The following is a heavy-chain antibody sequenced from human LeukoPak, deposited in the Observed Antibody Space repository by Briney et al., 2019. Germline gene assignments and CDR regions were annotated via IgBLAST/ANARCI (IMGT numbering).Heavy chain of an antibody. J-gene: IGHJ4*02. CDR2: ISDSSRFI. Sequence: GGSLRLSCAASGFSVNNLYMSWVRQAPGKGLEWVSSISDSSRFISYTDSVRGRFTISRDNAKNSLYLQMNSLRAEDTAVYFCARDSEPLEYCGGDCYSSFDYWGQGTLVTVSS. D-gene: IGHD2-21*02. CDR1: GFSVNNLY. CDR3: ARDSEPLEYCGGDCYSSFDY. V-gene: IGHV3-21*01.